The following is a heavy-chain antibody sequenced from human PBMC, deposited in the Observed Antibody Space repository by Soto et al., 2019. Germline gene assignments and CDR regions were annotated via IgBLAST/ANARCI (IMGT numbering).Heavy chain of an antibody. Sequence: QITLKESGPPLVRPTQTLTLTCSFSGFSLNTNGMGVGWIRQPPGKALEWLAFIYWDEDKRYSPSLKTRLTVTTDTSKNEVVLTLTNLDPLDTGTYYCARWNYESGLDVWGQGTTVTVSS. CDR3: ARWNYESGLDV. CDR2: IYWDEDK. D-gene: IGHD1-7*01. J-gene: IGHJ6*02. CDR1: GFSLNTNGMG. V-gene: IGHV2-5*02.